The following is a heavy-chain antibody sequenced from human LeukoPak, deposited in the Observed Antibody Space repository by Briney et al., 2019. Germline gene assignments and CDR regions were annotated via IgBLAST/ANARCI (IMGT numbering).Heavy chain of an antibody. V-gene: IGHV1-69*04. CDR2: IIPIFGIA. Sequence: GASVKVSCKASGGTFSSYAISWVRQAPGQGLEWMGRIIPIFGIANYAQKFQGRVTITADKSTSTAYMELSSLRSEDTAVYYCAREIVVVPAATLNWFDPWGQGTLVTFSS. CDR1: GGTFSSYA. CDR3: AREIVVVPAATLNWFDP. J-gene: IGHJ5*02. D-gene: IGHD2-2*01.